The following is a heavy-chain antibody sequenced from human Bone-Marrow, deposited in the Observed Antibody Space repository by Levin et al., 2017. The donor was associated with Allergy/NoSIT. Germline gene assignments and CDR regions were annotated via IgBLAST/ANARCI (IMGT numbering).Heavy chain of an antibody. Sequence: GGSLRLSCQASGSSFNTYWIGWVRQMPGKGLEWMGIIYPGDSDTRYTPSFQGQVTISAEKSTTTAYLQWSSLRASDTAMYFCARLGNWNPYYFDNWGQGTLVTVSS. V-gene: IGHV5-51*01. CDR3: ARLGNWNPYYFDN. J-gene: IGHJ4*02. CDR2: IYPGDSDT. D-gene: IGHD1-1*01. CDR1: GSSFNTYW.